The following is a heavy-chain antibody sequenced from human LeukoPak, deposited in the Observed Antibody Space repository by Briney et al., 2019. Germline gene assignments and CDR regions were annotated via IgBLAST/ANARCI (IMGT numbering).Heavy chain of an antibody. D-gene: IGHD2-8*01. Sequence: PGGSLSLSCAASGFTFSNAWMSWVRLAPGKGLEWVGRIKSKTEGGTTDYGAPVKGRFTISRDDSKTTLYLQMNSLKTEDTAVYYCTTLNAVPITDYWGQGTLVTVSS. V-gene: IGHV3-15*01. J-gene: IGHJ4*02. CDR3: TTLNAVPITDY. CDR1: GFTFSNAW. CDR2: IKSKTEGGTT.